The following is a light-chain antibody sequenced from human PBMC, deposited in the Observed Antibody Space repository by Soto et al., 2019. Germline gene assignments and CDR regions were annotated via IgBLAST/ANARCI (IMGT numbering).Light chain of an antibody. CDR2: AAS. V-gene: IGKV1-39*01. J-gene: IGKJ3*01. CDR1: QSISRY. CDR3: QQSYNTPPCT. Sequence: DIQMTQSPSSLSASVGDRVTITCRASQSISRYLNWYQQKPGKAPKLLIYAASTLQSGVPSRFSGGGSGTEFTLTISSLQPEDFATYYCQQSYNTPPCTFGPGTKVDIK.